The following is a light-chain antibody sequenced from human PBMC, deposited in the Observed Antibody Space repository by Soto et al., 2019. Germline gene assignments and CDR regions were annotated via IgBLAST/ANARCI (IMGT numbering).Light chain of an antibody. J-gene: IGKJ1*01. CDR2: GAS. V-gene: IGKV3-20*01. CDR1: QIVSSSF. CDR3: QQYGSSPRT. Sequence: EIVLTQSPGTLSLSPGERATLSCRASQIVSSSFLAWHQQKPGQAPRLLIYGASSRTTGIPDRFSGSGSGTDFTLTISRLEPEDFEVYYCQQYGSSPRTFGQGTKVEIK.